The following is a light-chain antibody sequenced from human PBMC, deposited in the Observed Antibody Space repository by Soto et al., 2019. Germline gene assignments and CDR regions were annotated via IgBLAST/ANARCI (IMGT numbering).Light chain of an antibody. Sequence: DIQMTQSPSTVSASVGDRVTITCRASQPVYSWLAWYQQQRGKAPKLLMSEASTLQSGVPSRFAGSGSRPEFTLPISRLHSDDFASYNCQQYSSNSPYTFCQG. V-gene: IGKV1-5*03. J-gene: IGKJ2*01. CDR2: EAS. CDR3: QQYSSNSPYT. CDR1: QPVYSW.